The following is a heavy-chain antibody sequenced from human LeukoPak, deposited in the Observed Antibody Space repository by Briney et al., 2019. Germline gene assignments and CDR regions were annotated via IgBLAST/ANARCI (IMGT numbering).Heavy chain of an antibody. V-gene: IGHV3-66*02. CDR1: GFTVSSNY. CDR2: IYSGGST. J-gene: IGHJ4*02. D-gene: IGHD3-22*01. CDR3: ARVHYHGTYYYDSSGYFDY. Sequence: GGSLRLSCAASGFTVSSNYMSWVRQAPGKGLEWVSVIYSGGSTYYADSVKGRFTISRDNSKNTLYLQMNSLRAEDTAVYYCARVHYHGTYYYDSSGYFDYWGQGTLVTVSS.